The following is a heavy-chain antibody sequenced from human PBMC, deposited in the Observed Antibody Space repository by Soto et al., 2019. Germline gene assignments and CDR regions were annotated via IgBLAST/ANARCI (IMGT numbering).Heavy chain of an antibody. Sequence: EVQLVESGGGLVQPGGSLRLSCAASGFTFSSYEMNWVRQAPGKGLEWVADISSGGSTIYYADSVKGRFTISRDNAKNSLYLKMNRLRAEDTAVYYCARASQFTVGATTWSRAFDVWGQGTMVTVSS. CDR2: ISSGGSTI. D-gene: IGHD1-26*01. V-gene: IGHV3-48*03. CDR3: ARASQFTVGATTWSRAFDV. J-gene: IGHJ4*02. CDR1: GFTFSSYE.